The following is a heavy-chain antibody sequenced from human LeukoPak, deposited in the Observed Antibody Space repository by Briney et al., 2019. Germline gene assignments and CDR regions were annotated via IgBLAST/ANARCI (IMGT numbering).Heavy chain of an antibody. Sequence: SETLSLTCTVSGGSISNFYWSWIRQSPGKGLEWIGYIHNSGKTNSNPSLKSRVTTSVDTSKNQFSLNLISVTAADTAVYYCARQVVGANCGGDCYPFDYWGQGTLVTVSS. CDR3: ARQVVGANCGGDCYPFDY. CDR1: GGSISNFY. J-gene: IGHJ4*02. V-gene: IGHV4-59*08. CDR2: IHNSGKT. D-gene: IGHD2-21*02.